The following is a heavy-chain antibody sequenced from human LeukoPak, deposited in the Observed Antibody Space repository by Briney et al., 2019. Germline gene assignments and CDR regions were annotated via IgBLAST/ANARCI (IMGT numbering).Heavy chain of an antibody. V-gene: IGHV3-33*01. J-gene: IGHJ5*02. CDR2: IWYDGVNK. CDR1: EFTFNSYG. D-gene: IGHD6-13*01. Sequence: GGSLRLSCATSEFTFNSYGMHWVRQAPGKGLEWVAVIWYDGVNKYYADSVKGRFTISRDNSKNTLYLQTNSLRAEDTAVYYCARGMGGIATGLDPWGQGTQVTVST. CDR3: ARGMGGIATGLDP.